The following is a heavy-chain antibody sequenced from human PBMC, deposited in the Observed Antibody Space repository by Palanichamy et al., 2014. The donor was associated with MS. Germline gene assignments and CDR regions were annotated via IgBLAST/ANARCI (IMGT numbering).Heavy chain of an antibody. Sequence: QVQLVESGRGVVQPGRSLRLSCAASGFTFNSYGMHWVRQAPGKGLEWVAFISYDGSNKYYADSVKGRFTISRDNSKNTLFLQMNSLRDDDTAVYYCTKDHGGASNYWGQGTLVTVSS. CDR1: GFTFNSYG. CDR3: TKDHGGASNY. J-gene: IGHJ4*02. V-gene: IGHV3-30*18. D-gene: IGHD1-26*01. CDR2: ISYDGSNK.